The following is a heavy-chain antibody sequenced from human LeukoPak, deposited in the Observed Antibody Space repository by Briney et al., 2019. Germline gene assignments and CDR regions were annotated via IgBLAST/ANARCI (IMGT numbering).Heavy chain of an antibody. CDR1: GFTFNKYD. Sequence: GGTLTLSCAASGFTFNKYDVTWVRQAPGQGLEWVVGIRASGGATYYADSVKGRFNISRDNSENTRYLLMNSLRGEDTAIYYCALLGSKLLWRIDYWGQGTLVTVSS. D-gene: IGHD3-10*01. CDR3: ALLGSKLLWRIDY. V-gene: IGHV3-23*01. CDR2: IRASGGAT. J-gene: IGHJ4*02.